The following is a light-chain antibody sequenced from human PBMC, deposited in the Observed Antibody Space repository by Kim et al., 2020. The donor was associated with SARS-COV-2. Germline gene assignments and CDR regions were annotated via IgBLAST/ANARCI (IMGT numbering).Light chain of an antibody. J-gene: IGKJ4*01. CDR3: QKYNSAPLS. CDR1: QGISNY. V-gene: IGKV1-27*01. CDR2: AAS. Sequence: AAVGDRVAITCRAGQGISNYLAWYQQKPGKVPKLMIYAASTLQSWVPSRFSFCGSGTDFTLTISSLQPEDVATYYCQKYNSAPLSFGGGTKVDIK.